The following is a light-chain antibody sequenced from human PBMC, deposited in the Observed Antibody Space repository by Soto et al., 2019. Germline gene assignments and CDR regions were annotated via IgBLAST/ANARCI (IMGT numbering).Light chain of an antibody. CDR1: SGHSSYA. V-gene: IGLV4-69*01. CDR3: QTWGTGIGL. CDR2: LNSDGTH. J-gene: IGLJ2*01. Sequence: QPVLTQSPSASASLGASVKLTCTLSSGHSSYAIAWHQQQPEKGPRYLMKLNSDGTHSKGDGIPDRFSGSSSGAERYLTISSLQSDDEADYYCQTWGTGIGLFGGGTKLTVL.